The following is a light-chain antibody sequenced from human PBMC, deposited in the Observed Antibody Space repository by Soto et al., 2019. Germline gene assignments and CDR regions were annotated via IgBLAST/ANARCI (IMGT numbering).Light chain of an antibody. CDR1: SSNIGSNY. CDR3: AAWDDSLSAYVV. J-gene: IGLJ2*01. CDR2: RNN. V-gene: IGLV1-47*01. Sequence: QPVLTQPPSASGTPGQRVTISCSGSSSNIGSNYVYWYQQLPGTAPKLLIYRNNQRPSGVPDRFSGYKSGTSASLAISGLRSEDEADYYCAAWDDSLSAYVVFGGGTKLTVL.